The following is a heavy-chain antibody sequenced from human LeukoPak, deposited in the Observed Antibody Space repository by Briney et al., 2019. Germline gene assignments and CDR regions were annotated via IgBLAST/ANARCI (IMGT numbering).Heavy chain of an antibody. V-gene: IGHV4-59*08. D-gene: IGHD3-9*01. Sequence: KPSETLSLTCTVSGGSIGSYYWSWIRQPPGKGLEWIGYIYYSGSTNYNPSLKSRVTISVDTSKNQFSLKLSSVTAADTAVYYCARDYDILTGSDYWGQGTLVTVSS. CDR1: GGSIGSYY. CDR3: ARDYDILTGSDY. J-gene: IGHJ4*02. CDR2: IYYSGST.